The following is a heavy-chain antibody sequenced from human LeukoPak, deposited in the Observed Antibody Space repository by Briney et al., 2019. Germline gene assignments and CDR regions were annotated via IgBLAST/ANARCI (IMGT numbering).Heavy chain of an antibody. CDR3: ARASKGPRNPNYDYAWGSYQFDP. CDR2: ISNSSSYI. D-gene: IGHD3-16*02. CDR1: GFTFSSYS. J-gene: IGHJ5*02. V-gene: IGHV3-21*01. Sequence: GGSLRLSRAASGFTFSSYSMHWVRQAPAKGLVWVSSISNSSSYIYYTDSVKVRFTISRDNAKNSLYLQMNSLRAEDTAVYYCARASKGPRNPNYDYAWGSYQFDPWGQGTLVTVSS.